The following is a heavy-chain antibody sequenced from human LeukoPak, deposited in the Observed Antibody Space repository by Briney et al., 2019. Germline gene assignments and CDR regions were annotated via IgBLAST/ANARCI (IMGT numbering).Heavy chain of an antibody. J-gene: IGHJ6*03. CDR3: ARGQGDFWSGYYYYYYMDV. D-gene: IGHD3-3*01. CDR1: GFTFSSYI. Sequence: GGSLRLSCAASGFTFSSYIMNWVRQAPGKGLEWVSYISSSSGTIYNADSVTGRFTISRDNAKNSLYLQTNSLRAEDTALYYCARGQGDFWSGYYYYYYMDVWGKGTTVTVFS. CDR2: ISSSSGTI. V-gene: IGHV3-48*04.